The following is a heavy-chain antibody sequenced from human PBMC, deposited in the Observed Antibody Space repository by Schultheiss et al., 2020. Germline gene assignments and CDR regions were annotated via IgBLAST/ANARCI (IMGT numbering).Heavy chain of an antibody. CDR3: ARVGASGIPFDY. D-gene: IGHD1-26*01. Sequence: SETLSLTCTVSGGSISSYYWSWIRQPPGKGLEWIGRIYTSGSTNYNPSLKSRVTMSVDTSKNQFSLKLSSVTAADTAVYYCARVGASGIPFDYWGQGTLVTVSP. CDR2: IYTSGST. J-gene: IGHJ4*02. V-gene: IGHV4-4*07. CDR1: GGSISSYY.